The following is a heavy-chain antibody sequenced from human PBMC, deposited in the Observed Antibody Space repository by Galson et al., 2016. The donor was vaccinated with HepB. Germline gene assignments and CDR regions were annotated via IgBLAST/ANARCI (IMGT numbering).Heavy chain of an antibody. CDR3: AHRRSNNFGSGSYDF. D-gene: IGHD3-10*01. J-gene: IGHJ4*02. CDR2: IYWDDDK. Sequence: PALVKPTQTLTLTCTFSGFSLGPSDVGVGWIRQPPGKALEWLALIYWDDDKRYIPSLKSRLIITKDTSKNQVVLTMTNVDPADTATYFCAHRRSNNFGSGSYDFWGQGTLVTVSS. CDR1: GFSLGPSDVG. V-gene: IGHV2-5*02.